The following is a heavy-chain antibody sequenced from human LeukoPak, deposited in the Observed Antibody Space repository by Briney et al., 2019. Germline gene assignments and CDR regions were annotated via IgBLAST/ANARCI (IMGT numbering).Heavy chain of an antibody. CDR3: AKVLVYYDSSGYYRSHTLKGYFQH. CDR2: ISGSGGST. CDR1: GFTFSSYA. V-gene: IGHV3-23*01. J-gene: IGHJ1*01. D-gene: IGHD3-22*01. Sequence: AGGSLRLSCAASGFTFSSYAMSWVRQAPGKGLEWVSAISGSGGSTYYADSVKGRFTISRDNSENTLYLQMNSLRAEDTAVYYCAKVLVYYDSSGYYRSHTLKGYFQHWGQGTLVTVSS.